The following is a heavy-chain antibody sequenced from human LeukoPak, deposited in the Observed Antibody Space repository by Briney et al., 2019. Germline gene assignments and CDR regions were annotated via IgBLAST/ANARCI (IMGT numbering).Heavy chain of an antibody. J-gene: IGHJ4*02. CDR3: ARAGEYYDILTGYYPGMYYFDY. CDR1: GFTVSSNY. V-gene: IGHV3-53*01. Sequence: GGSLRLSCAASGFTVSSNYMTWVRQAPGKGLEWVSVIYSGGSTYYADSVKGRFTISRDNSKNTLYLQMNSLRAEDTAVYYCARAGEYYDILTGYYPGMYYFDYWGQGTLVTVSS. D-gene: IGHD3-9*01. CDR2: IYSGGST.